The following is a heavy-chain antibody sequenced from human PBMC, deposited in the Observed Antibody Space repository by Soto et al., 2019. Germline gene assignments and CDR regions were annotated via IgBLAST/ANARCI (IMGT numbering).Heavy chain of an antibody. Sequence: SVKVSCKASGGTFSSYAISWVRQAPGQGLEWMGGIVPIFGTANYAQKFQGRVTITADESTSTAYMELSSLRSEDTAVYYCARDLPPPPPKEKAARGALYGMDVWGQGTRVTVSS. J-gene: IGHJ6*02. CDR1: GGTFSSYA. D-gene: IGHD3-16*01. CDR3: ARDLPPPPPKEKAARGALYGMDV. CDR2: IVPIFGTA. V-gene: IGHV1-69*13.